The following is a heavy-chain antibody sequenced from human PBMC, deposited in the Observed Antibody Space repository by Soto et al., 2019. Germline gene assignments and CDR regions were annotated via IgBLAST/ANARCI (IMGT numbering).Heavy chain of an antibody. D-gene: IGHD6-13*01. J-gene: IGHJ6*02. CDR2: ISAYNGDK. V-gene: IGHV1-18*01. CDR3: ARDGPHNPAAGDV. CDR1: GYTFINYG. Sequence: QVYLVQSGPEVKKPGASVKVSCKASGYTFINYGVSWVRQAPGQGLEWMGWISAYNGDKKYAQNVQGRVTLTTDTSTSTACMEMRTLRSDDTGTYNGARDGPHNPAAGDVLGQGNKVTVSS.